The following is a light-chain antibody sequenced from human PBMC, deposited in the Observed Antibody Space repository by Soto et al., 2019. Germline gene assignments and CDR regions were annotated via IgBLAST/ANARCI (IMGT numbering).Light chain of an antibody. J-gene: IGKJ1*01. V-gene: IGKV3-20*01. CDR2: GAS. CDR3: QQYGSSPRT. CDR1: QSINSDY. Sequence: EIVLTQSLGTLSVSPGERATLSCRASQSINSDYLAWYQQKPGQAHRLLIYGASSRATGIPAKFSGSGSGTDFTLTISRLEPDDFAMYYCQQYGSSPRTFGQGTKVDIK.